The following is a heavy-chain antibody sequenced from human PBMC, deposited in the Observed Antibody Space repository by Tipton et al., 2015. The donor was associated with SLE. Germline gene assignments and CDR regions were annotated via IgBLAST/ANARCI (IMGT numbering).Heavy chain of an antibody. CDR1: GGSISSYY. V-gene: IGHV4-59*12. D-gene: IGHD6-6*01. CDR3: ARESYSSSSSLFDY. J-gene: IGHJ4*02. CDR2: IYYSGST. Sequence: TLSLTCTVSGGSISSYYWSWIRQHPGKGLEWIGYIYYSGSTNYNPSLKSRVTISVDTSKNQFSLKLISVTAADTAVYYCARESYSSSSSLFDYWGQGTLVTVSS.